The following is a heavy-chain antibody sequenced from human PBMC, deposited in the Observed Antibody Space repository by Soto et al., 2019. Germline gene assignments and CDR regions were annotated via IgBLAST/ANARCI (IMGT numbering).Heavy chain of an antibody. D-gene: IGHD1-26*01. V-gene: IGHV4-34*01. CDR1: GGSFSGYY. CDR3: ARDRRVGAYFDY. Sequence: SETLSLTXAVYGGSFSGYYWSWIRQPPGKGLEWIGEINHSGSTNYNPSLKSRVTISVDTSKNQFSLKLSSVTAADTAVYYCARDRRVGAYFDYWGQGTLVTVSS. J-gene: IGHJ4*02. CDR2: INHSGST.